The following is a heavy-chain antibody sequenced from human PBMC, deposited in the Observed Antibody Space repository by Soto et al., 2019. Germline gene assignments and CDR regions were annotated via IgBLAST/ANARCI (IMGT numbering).Heavy chain of an antibody. Sequence: GGSLRLSCAASGFTFSSYAMSWVRQAPGKGLEWVSAISGSGGSTYYADSVKGRFTFSRDNSKNTLYLQMNSLRAEDTAVYYCAKDLGITMIVVVIPGGAFDIWGQGTMVTVSS. CDR2: ISGSGGST. CDR1: GFTFSSYA. V-gene: IGHV3-23*01. D-gene: IGHD3-22*01. J-gene: IGHJ3*02. CDR3: AKDLGITMIVVVIPGGAFDI.